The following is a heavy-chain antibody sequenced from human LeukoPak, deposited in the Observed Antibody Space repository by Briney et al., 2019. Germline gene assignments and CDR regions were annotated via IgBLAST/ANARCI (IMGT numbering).Heavy chain of an antibody. CDR2: IYSGGST. CDR1: GFTVSSNY. Sequence: GGSLRLSCAASGFTVSSNYMSWVRQAPGKGLDRVSVIYSGGSTYYADSVKGRFTISRDNSKNTLYLQMNSLRAEDTAVYYCARSRRQWLDFDYWGQGTLVTVSS. CDR3: ARSRRQWLDFDY. J-gene: IGHJ4*02. V-gene: IGHV3-53*01. D-gene: IGHD6-19*01.